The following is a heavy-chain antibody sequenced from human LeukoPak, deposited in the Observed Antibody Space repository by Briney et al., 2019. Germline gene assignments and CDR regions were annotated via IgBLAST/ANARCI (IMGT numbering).Heavy chain of an antibody. CDR1: GGSISSHY. D-gene: IGHD3-22*01. CDR3: ARVRYDSSGYYYEY. J-gene: IGHJ4*02. CDR2: IYYSGST. Sequence: SETRSLTCTVYGGSISSHYWSWIRQPPGKGLEWIGYIYYSGSTNYNPSLKSRVTISVDTSKNQFSLKLSSVTAADTAVYYCARVRYDSSGYYYEYWGQGTLVTVSS. V-gene: IGHV4-59*11.